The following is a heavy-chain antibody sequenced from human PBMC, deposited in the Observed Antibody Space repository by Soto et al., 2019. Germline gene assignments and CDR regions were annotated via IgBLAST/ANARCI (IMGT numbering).Heavy chain of an antibody. Sequence: GESLKISCKGSGYTFTSYWIGWVRQMPGKGLEWMGIIYPGDSDTRYSPSFQGQVTISADKSITTAYLQWSSLRASDTAMYYCAKLNTPMELFRDVWDQGTTVTVSS. V-gene: IGHV5-51*01. J-gene: IGHJ6*02. CDR3: AKLNTPMELFRDV. D-gene: IGHD5-18*01. CDR1: GYTFTSYW. CDR2: IYPGDSDT.